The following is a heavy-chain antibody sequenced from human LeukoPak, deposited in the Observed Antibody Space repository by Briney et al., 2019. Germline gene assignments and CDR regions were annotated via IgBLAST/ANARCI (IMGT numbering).Heavy chain of an antibody. D-gene: IGHD3-22*01. CDR2: INSDGSST. Sequence: QPGGSLRLSCAASGFTFSSYWMHWVRQAPGKGLVWVSRINSDGSSTSYADSVKGRFTISIDNAKNTLYLQMNSLRAEDTAVYYCARGYYYDSSGYFAGVCWGQGTLVTVSS. J-gene: IGHJ4*02. CDR3: ARGYYYDSSGYFAGVC. CDR1: GFTFSSYW. V-gene: IGHV3-74*01.